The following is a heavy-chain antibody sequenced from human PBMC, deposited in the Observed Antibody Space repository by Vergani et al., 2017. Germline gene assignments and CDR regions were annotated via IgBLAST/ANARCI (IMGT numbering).Heavy chain of an antibody. Sequence: EVQLVESGGGLVKPGGSLRLSCAASGFSFSSYSMNWVRQAPGKGLEWVASISGSSSYVFYRDSVEGRFTITRDNAENSIYLEMNSLRVEDTAVYYCAREGVPRCCIVGAPDFWGQGTQVTVSS. J-gene: IGHJ4*02. CDR2: ISGSSSYV. V-gene: IGHV3-21*02. CDR1: GFSFSSYS. CDR3: AREGVPRCCIVGAPDF. D-gene: IGHD1-26*01.